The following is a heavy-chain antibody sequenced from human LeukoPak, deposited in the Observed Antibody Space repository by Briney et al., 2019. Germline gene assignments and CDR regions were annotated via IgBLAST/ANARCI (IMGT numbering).Heavy chain of an antibody. Sequence: PSETLSLTCTVSGGSISIDYWSWIRQPPGKGLEWIGYIYYSVSTNYNPSLKSRVTISGDTSKNQFSLKLSSVTAADTAVYYCARGDGYNEGYFDYWGQGTLFTVSS. CDR3: ARGDGYNEGYFDY. CDR2: IYYSVST. V-gene: IGHV4-59*01. CDR1: GGSISIDY. J-gene: IGHJ4*02. D-gene: IGHD5-24*01.